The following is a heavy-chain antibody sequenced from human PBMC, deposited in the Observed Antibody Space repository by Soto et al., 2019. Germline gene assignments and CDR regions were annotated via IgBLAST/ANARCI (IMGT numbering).Heavy chain of an antibody. D-gene: IGHD3-9*01. CDR3: ARAAGYDILTGPNWFDP. Sequence: PSETLSLTCTVSGGSISSYYWSWIRQPPGKGLEWIGYIYYSGSTNYNPSLKSRVTISVDTSKNQFPLKLSSVTAADTAVYYCARAAGYDILTGPNWFDPWGQGTLVTVSS. CDR2: IYYSGST. CDR1: GGSISSYY. J-gene: IGHJ5*02. V-gene: IGHV4-59*01.